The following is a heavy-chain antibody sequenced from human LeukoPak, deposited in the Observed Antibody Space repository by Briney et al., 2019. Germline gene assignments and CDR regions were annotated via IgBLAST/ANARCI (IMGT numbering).Heavy chain of an antibody. CDR1: GFTFSNYW. J-gene: IGHJ6*02. CDR3: ARTGGARVDGYYYAIDV. Sequence: GGSLRLSCTASGFTFSNYWMSWVRQAPGQGLEWVANIKQDGSEKYYVDSVTGRFTVSRDNAKNSLYLQMDSLRVDDTAVYYCARTGGARVDGYYYAIDVWGQGTTVIVSS. V-gene: IGHV3-7*03. D-gene: IGHD6-19*01. CDR2: IKQDGSEK.